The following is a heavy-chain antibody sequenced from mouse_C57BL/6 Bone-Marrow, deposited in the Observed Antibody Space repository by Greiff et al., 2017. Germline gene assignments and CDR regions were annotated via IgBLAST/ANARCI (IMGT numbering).Heavy chain of an antibody. D-gene: IGHD1-1*02. Sequence: EVKLMESGAELVRPGASVKLSCTASGFNIQDDYMHWVKQRPEQGLEWIGWIDPENGDTEYASKFQGKATITADTSSNTAYLQLSSLTSEDTAVYYCTTWWFPWFAYWGQGTLVTVSA. CDR3: TTWWFPWFAY. CDR1: GFNIQDDY. V-gene: IGHV14-4*01. J-gene: IGHJ3*01. CDR2: IDPENGDT.